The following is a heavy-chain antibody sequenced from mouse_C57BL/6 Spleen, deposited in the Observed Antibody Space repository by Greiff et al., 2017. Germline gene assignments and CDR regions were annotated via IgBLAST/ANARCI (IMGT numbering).Heavy chain of an antibody. Sequence: EVKLMESGGGLVQPGGSLKLSCAASGFTFSDYYMYWVRQTPEKRLEWVAYISNGGGSTYYPDTVKGRFTISRDNAKNTLYLQMSRLKSEDTAMYYCARRGTTVYFDDWGQGTTLTVSS. CDR1: GFTFSDYY. V-gene: IGHV5-12*01. J-gene: IGHJ2*01. CDR3: ARRGTTVYFDD. D-gene: IGHD1-1*01. CDR2: ISNGGGST.